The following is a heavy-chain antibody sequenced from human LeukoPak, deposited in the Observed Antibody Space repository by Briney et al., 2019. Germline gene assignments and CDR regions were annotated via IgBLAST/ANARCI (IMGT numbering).Heavy chain of an antibody. Sequence: PSETLSLTCVVSGGSISSRNWWSWVRPSRGKGLEWIGDIYHGGNTNYSPSLKRPVTLSIDKSKNQFSLNLPSVTAADTAVYYCARVSTLGSAFDLWGPGTMVTVSS. CDR2: IYHGGNT. D-gene: IGHD2/OR15-2a*01. J-gene: IGHJ3*01. CDR3: ARVSTLGSAFDL. V-gene: IGHV4/OR15-8*02. CDR1: GGSISSRNW.